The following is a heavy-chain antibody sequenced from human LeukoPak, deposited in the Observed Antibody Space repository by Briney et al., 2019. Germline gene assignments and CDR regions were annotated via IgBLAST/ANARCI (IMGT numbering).Heavy chain of an antibody. D-gene: IGHD3-3*01. V-gene: IGHV3-72*01. CDR3: ARGFHYDFWSGSYYFDY. CDR1: GFTFSDHY. J-gene: IGHJ4*02. CDR2: ITNKPKSYNT. Sequence: GGSLRLSCAASGFTFSDHYMDWVRQAPGKGLEWVGRITNKPKSYNTEYAASVKGRFTISRDDSKNSLYLQMNSLKTEDTAVYYCARGFHYDFWSGSYYFDYWGQGTLATVSS.